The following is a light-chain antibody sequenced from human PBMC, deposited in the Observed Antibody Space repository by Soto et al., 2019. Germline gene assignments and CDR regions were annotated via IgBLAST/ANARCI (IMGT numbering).Light chain of an antibody. CDR3: QQRSNWPT. Sequence: ERVMTQSPATLSVSPGERATLSCRASQSVGSNLAWYQQKPGQAPRLLIYDASNRATGIPARFSGSGSGTDFTLTISSLEPEDFAVYYCQQRSNWPTFGQGTKVDIK. V-gene: IGKV3-11*01. CDR2: DAS. J-gene: IGKJ1*01. CDR1: QSVGSN.